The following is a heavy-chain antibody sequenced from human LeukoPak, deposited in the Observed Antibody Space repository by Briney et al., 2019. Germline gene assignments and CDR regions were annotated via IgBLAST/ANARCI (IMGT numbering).Heavy chain of an antibody. CDR2: ISYDGSNK. V-gene: IGHV3-30-3*01. J-gene: IGHJ5*02. Sequence: GGSLSLSCAASGFTFSSYAMHWVRQAPGKGLEWVAVISYDGSNKYYADSVKGRFTISRDNSKNTLYLQMNSLRAEDTAVYYCARSPSIFDWFDPWGQGTLVTVSS. CDR3: ARSPSIFDWFDP. CDR1: GFTFSSYA. D-gene: IGHD2/OR15-2a*01.